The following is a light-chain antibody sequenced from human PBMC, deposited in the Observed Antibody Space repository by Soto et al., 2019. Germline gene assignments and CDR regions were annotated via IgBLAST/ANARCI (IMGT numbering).Light chain of an antibody. CDR3: QQTYTTRVYT. Sequence: DILLTQSPTSLSASVGDTVTIACRASQSISINLNWYQHRTGEAPKVLIYGASTLATGAPSRLSGSGVGTDFTLTISSLQLEDFATYYCQQTYTTRVYTFGQGTKLEFK. CDR2: GAS. V-gene: IGKV1-39*01. CDR1: QSISIN. J-gene: IGKJ2*01.